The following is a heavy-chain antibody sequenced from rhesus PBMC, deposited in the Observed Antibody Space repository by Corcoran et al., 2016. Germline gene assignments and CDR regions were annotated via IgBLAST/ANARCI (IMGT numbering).Heavy chain of an antibody. CDR2: ISPIFGIT. CDR1: GFTFGSYA. J-gene: IGHJ4*01. CDR3: ARDVNTAGPFDY. V-gene: IGHV1-198*02. D-gene: IGHD5-24*01. Sequence: QVQLVQSGAEVKKPGASVKVSCKDSGFTFGSYAISWVRQAPGQGLECMGVISPIFGITNYAEQFQVRVPITADTSTSTAYMELSSLRSEDTAVYYCARDVNTAGPFDYWGQGVLVTVSS.